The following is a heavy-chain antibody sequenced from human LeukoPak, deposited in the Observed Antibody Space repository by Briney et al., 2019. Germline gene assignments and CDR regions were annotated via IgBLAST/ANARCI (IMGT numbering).Heavy chain of an antibody. CDR3: ARGFSSGRFDP. CDR2: VHYSGNT. D-gene: IGHD3-10*01. Sequence: SETLSFTCTVSGGSIDSFFWSWIRQPPGKALEWIGDVHYSGNTNYNPSLKSRVTISLDTSKIQFSLSLNSVTAADTAVYYCARGFSSGRFDPWGQGALVTVSS. J-gene: IGHJ5*02. V-gene: IGHV4-59*08. CDR1: GGSIDSFF.